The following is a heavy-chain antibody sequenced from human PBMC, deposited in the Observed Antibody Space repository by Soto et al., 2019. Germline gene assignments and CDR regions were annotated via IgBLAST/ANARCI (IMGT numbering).Heavy chain of an antibody. CDR2: IYSGGNT. J-gene: IGHJ4*02. Sequence: GGSLRLSCAVSGFTVSSNYMNWVRQAPGKGLEWVSFIYSGGNTYYADSVKGRFTISRDNSKNTLYLQMNSLRAEDTAVYYCARDRITIFGVVIYWGQGTLVTVSS. CDR1: GFTVSSNY. D-gene: IGHD3-3*01. CDR3: ARDRITIFGVVIY. V-gene: IGHV3-53*01.